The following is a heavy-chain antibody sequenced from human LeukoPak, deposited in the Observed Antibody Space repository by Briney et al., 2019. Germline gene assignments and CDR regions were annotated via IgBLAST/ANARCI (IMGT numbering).Heavy chain of an antibody. Sequence: PSETLSLTCTVSGGSISSYYWSWIRQPAGKGLEWIGRIYTSGSTNYNPSLKSRVTMSVDTSKNQFSLKLSSVTAADTAMYYCASQPIVGASFDIWGQGTMVTVSS. CDR3: ASQPIVGASFDI. CDR2: IYTSGST. CDR1: GGSISSYY. J-gene: IGHJ3*02. D-gene: IGHD1-26*01. V-gene: IGHV4-4*07.